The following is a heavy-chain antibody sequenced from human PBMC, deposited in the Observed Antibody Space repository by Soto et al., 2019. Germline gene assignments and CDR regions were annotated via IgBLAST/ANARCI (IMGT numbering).Heavy chain of an antibody. J-gene: IGHJ4*02. CDR3: ARGYGAGSYFSDY. V-gene: IGHV3-53*01. D-gene: IGHD3-10*01. CDR1: GFTVSSNF. Sequence: EVQLVESGGGLMQPGGSLRLSCAASGFTVSSNFMTWVRQAPGKGLEWVSSSYSGGNSYYADSVKGRFTISRDDFKNTLYLQMNRLRAEDTAVYFCARGYGAGSYFSDYWGQGTLVTVSS. CDR2: SYSGGNS.